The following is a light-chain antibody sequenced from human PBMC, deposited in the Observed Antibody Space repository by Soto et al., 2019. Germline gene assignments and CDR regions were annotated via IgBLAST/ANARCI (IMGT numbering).Light chain of an antibody. CDR2: GAS. J-gene: IGKJ2*01. Sequence: EIVLTQSPGTLSLSPGERATLSCRASQSVSSSFLAWYQQKPGQAPRPLIYGASSRATGIPDRFSGSGSGTDFTLTISRLEPEDFAVYYCQQYGSAPLTFGQGTKLGIK. V-gene: IGKV3-20*01. CDR1: QSVSSSF. CDR3: QQYGSAPLT.